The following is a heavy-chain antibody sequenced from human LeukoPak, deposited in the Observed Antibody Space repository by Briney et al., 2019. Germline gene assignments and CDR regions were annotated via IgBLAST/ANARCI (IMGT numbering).Heavy chain of an antibody. D-gene: IGHD1-26*01. CDR3: ARGLYSGSRGSFDY. V-gene: IGHV3-48*04. J-gene: IGHJ4*02. CDR2: ISSSNRTI. CDR1: GFTFSSYA. Sequence: GGSLRLSCAASGFTFSSYAMSWVRQAPGKGLEWVSYISSSNRTIYYADSVRGRFNISRDNAKNSLYLQMNSLRAEDTAIYYCARGLYSGSRGSFDYWGQGTLVTVSS.